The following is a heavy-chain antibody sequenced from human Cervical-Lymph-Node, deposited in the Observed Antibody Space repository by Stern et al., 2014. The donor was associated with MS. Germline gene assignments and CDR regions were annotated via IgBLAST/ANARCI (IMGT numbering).Heavy chain of an antibody. CDR2: IHHSGST. J-gene: IGHJ6*02. CDR3: ARDVMAVRGYYYGMDV. D-gene: IGHD2-8*01. V-gene: IGHV4-31*03. Sequence: QVQLVQSGPGLVKPSQTLSLTCTVSGASISNGGSYWSWIRQYPGKGLEWIGYIHHSGSTYSNPSLTSRVTMSVDTSKSQFSLNLSSVTAVDTAVYYCARDVMAVRGYYYGMDVWGQGTTVTVSS. CDR1: GASISNGGSY.